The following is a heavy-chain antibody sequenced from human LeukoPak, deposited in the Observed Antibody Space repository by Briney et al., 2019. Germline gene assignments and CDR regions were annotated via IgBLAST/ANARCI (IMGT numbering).Heavy chain of an antibody. CDR2: NYYSGTT. J-gene: IGHJ4*02. Sequence: SETLSLTCTVSGGSIGNFYWNWIRQCPGKGLEWIGYNYYSGTTNYNPSLKSRVTISLGMSSNQFSLRLDSVTAADTAVYYCARAASLDYWGQGILVTVSS. CDR1: GGSIGNFY. V-gene: IGHV4-59*01. D-gene: IGHD2-2*01. CDR3: ARAASLDY.